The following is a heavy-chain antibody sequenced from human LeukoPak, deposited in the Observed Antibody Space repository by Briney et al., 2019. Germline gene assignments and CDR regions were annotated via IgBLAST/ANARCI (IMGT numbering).Heavy chain of an antibody. V-gene: IGHV4-59*12. J-gene: IGHJ4*02. CDR2: IYYSGST. CDR3: ARGKKIQWWTDPRGGYYFDY. CDR1: GGSISSYY. Sequence: SETLSLTCTVSGGSISSYYWSWIRQPPGKGLEWIGYIYYSGSTNYNPSLKSRVTISVDTSKNQFSLKLSSVTAADTAVYYCARGKKIQWWTDPRGGYYFDYWGQGTLVTVSS. D-gene: IGHD2-8*01.